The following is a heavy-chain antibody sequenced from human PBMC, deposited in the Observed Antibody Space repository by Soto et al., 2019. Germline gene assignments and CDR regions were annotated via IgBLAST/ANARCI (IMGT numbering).Heavy chain of an antibody. J-gene: IGHJ6*02. Sequence: QVPLVESGGGVVQPGRSLRLSCAASGFTFSSYAMHWVRQAPGKGLEWVAVISYDGSNKYYADSVKGRFTISRDNSKNSLYLQRNSLRAEDTAVYYCARQDYGMDVWGQGTTVTVS. CDR2: ISYDGSNK. V-gene: IGHV3-30-3*01. CDR3: ARQDYGMDV. CDR1: GFTFSSYA.